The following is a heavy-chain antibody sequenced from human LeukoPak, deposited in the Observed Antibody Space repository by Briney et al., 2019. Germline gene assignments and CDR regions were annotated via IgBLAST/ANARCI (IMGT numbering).Heavy chain of an antibody. V-gene: IGHV3-30*02. Sequence: PGGSLRLSCAASGFTFSSYGMHWVRQAPGKGLEWVAFIRYDGSNKYYADSVKGRFTISRDNSKNTLYLQMNSLRAEDTAVYYCARDGLYYYDSSGSVDYWGQGTLVTVSS. J-gene: IGHJ4*02. D-gene: IGHD3-22*01. CDR1: GFTFSSYG. CDR3: ARDGLYYYDSSGSVDY. CDR2: IRYDGSNK.